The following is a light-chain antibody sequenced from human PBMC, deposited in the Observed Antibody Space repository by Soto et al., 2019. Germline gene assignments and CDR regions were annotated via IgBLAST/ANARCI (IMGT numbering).Light chain of an antibody. Sequence: EIVLTQSPGTLSLSPGERATLSCRASQSVSSNYLAWYQQKPGQAPRLLIFGASSRATGIPDRFSGSGSGTDFTLTISRLEPEDFAVYYCLQYGSSPPNTFGGGTKVDNK. CDR2: GAS. J-gene: IGKJ4*01. CDR1: QSVSSNY. V-gene: IGKV3-20*01. CDR3: LQYGSSPPNT.